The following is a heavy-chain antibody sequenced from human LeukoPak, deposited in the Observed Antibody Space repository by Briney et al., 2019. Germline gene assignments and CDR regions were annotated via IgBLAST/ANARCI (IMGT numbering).Heavy chain of an antibody. Sequence: GESLKISCKGSGYIFTRYWIGWVRQMPGKGLEWMGIIYPDDSDTRYSPSFRGQVTISADKSISTAYLQWSSLKASDTAMYYCARVRSSWSNDAFDIWGQGTMVTVSS. J-gene: IGHJ3*02. CDR2: IYPDDSDT. CDR1: GYIFTRYW. V-gene: IGHV5-51*01. CDR3: ARVRSSWSNDAFDI. D-gene: IGHD6-13*01.